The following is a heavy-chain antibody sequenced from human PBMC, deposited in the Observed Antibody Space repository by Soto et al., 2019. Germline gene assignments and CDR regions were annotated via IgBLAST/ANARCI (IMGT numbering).Heavy chain of an antibody. Sequence: QVQLVQSGAEVKKPGASVKVSCKASGYTFTSYAMHWVRQAPGQRLEWMGWINPGNGNTKCSQKFQDRVTITRDTSASTAYMELSSLRSEDTAVYYCARGESVVGDYWGQGTLVTVSS. D-gene: IGHD2-15*01. CDR2: INPGNGNT. CDR3: ARGESVVGDY. J-gene: IGHJ4*02. CDR1: GYTFTSYA. V-gene: IGHV1-3*01.